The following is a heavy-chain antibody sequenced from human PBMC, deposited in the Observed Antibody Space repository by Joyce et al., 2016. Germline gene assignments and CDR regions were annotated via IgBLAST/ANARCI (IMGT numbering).Heavy chain of an antibody. CDR2: IYYSGST. Sequence: QMQLQESGPGLVRPSQTPSLTCTVSGGSINSGGYYWSWLRQHPGQGLEWIGDIYYSGSTHYSPSLKSRLTMSIDTSNNRFSLRLSSVTAADTATCFCASRDFWSGYIFCWGQGALVTVSS. J-gene: IGHJ4*02. CDR1: GGSINSGGYY. CDR3: ASRDFWSGYIFC. D-gene: IGHD3-3*01. V-gene: IGHV4-31*03.